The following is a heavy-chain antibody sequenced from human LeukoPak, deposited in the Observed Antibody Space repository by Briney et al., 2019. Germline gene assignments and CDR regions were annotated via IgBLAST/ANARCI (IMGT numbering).Heavy chain of an antibody. D-gene: IGHD4-17*01. CDR2: IIPILGIA. V-gene: IGHV1-69*04. J-gene: IGHJ4*02. CDR3: ASPRYGDFYYFDY. Sequence: ASVKVSCKASGGTFSSYAISWVRQAPGQGLEWMGRIIPILGIANYAQRFQGRVTITADKSTSTAYMELSSLRSEDTAVYYCASPRYGDFYYFDYWSQGTLVTVSS. CDR1: GGTFSSYA.